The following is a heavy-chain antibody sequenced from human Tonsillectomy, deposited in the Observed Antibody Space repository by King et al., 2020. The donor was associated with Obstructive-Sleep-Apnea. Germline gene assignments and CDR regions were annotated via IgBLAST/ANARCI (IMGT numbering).Heavy chain of an antibody. D-gene: IGHD2-2*01. CDR1: GFTFSSYS. V-gene: IGHV3-48*04. CDR2: ISRSSTTI. J-gene: IGHJ4*02. Sequence: VQLVESGGGLVQPGGSLRLSCAASGFTFSSYSINWVRQAPGKGLDWVSYISRSSTTIYYADSVKGRFTISRDNAKNSLYLQMNSLRAGDTAVYYCARVPSSAMGDIDYWGQGTLVTVSS. CDR3: ARVPSSAMGDIDY.